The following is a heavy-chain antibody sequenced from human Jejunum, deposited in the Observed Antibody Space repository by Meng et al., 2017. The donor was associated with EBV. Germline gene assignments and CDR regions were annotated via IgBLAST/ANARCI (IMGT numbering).Heavy chain of an antibody. CDR3: ARDRGTAREFDI. CDR1: AASSSDYN. J-gene: IGHJ4*02. CDR2: VFNRGSG. V-gene: IGHV4-59*01. D-gene: IGHD3-10*01. Sequence: QLQGSDPGRVKPPETLSSPCTVSAASSSDYNWSWIRQSPGKGLEWIGFVFNRGSGNYNPSLRSRVAMSLDTSRNKFSLKLNSVTAADTAVYYCARDRGTAREFDIWGQGTLVTVSS.